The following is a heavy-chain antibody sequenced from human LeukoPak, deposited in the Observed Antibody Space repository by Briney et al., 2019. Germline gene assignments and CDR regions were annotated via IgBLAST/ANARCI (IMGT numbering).Heavy chain of an antibody. J-gene: IGHJ6*04. D-gene: IGHD6-25*01. V-gene: IGHV1-2*04. Sequence: GASVKVSCKASGYTFTGYYMHWVRQAPGQGLEWMGWINPNSGGTNYAQKFQGWVTMTRDTSISTAYMELSRLRSDDTAVYYCARGGISGCRPYYYYYGMDVWGKGTTVTVSS. CDR2: INPNSGGT. CDR1: GYTFTGYY. CDR3: ARGGISGCRPYYYYYGMDV.